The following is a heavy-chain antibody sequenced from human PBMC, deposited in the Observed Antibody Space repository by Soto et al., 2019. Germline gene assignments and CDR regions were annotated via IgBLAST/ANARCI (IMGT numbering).Heavy chain of an antibody. J-gene: IGHJ3*02. Sequence: GGSVRLSCAASGFTFSSYSMNWVRQAPGKGLEWVSSISSSSSYIYYADSVKGRFTISRDNAKNSLYLQMNSLRAEDTAVYYCASLVRIVAPPDAFDIWGQGTMVTVSS. CDR1: GFTFSSYS. D-gene: IGHD3-22*01. CDR3: ASLVRIVAPPDAFDI. V-gene: IGHV3-21*01. CDR2: ISSSSSYI.